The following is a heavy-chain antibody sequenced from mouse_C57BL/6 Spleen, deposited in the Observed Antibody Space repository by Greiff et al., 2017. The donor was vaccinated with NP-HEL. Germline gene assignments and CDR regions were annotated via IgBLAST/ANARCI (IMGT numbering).Heavy chain of an antibody. CDR2: IYPSDSET. J-gene: IGHJ3*01. CDR3: ARGGWLLRGAY. CDR1: GYTFTSYW. V-gene: IGHV1-61*01. D-gene: IGHD2-3*01. Sequence: QVQLQQSGAELVRPGSSVKLSCKASGYTFTSYWMDWVKQRPGQGLEWIGNIYPSDSETHYNQKFKDKATLTVDKSSSTAYMQLSSLTSEDSAVYYCARGGWLLRGAYWGQGTLVTVSA.